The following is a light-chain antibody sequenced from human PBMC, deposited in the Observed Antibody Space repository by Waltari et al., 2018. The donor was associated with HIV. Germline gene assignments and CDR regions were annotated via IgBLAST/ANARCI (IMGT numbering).Light chain of an antibody. CDR2: WAS. CDR3: QQYYSTPWT. J-gene: IGKJ1*01. V-gene: IGKV4-1*01. Sequence: DLVLTQSPDSLAASLGARATINCKSSQSVLYSSSNKNYLAWYQQKPGQPPKLLIYWASTRESGVPDRFSGSGSGTDFTLTISSLQAEDVAVYYCQQYYSTPWTFGQGTKVEIK. CDR1: QSVLYSSSNKNY.